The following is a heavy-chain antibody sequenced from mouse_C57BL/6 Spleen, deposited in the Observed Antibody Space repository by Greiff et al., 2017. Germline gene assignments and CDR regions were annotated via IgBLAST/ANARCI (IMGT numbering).Heavy chain of an antibody. CDR1: GFTFSNYW. V-gene: IGHV6-3*01. CDR3: TGCYYEGVETWFAY. J-gene: IGHJ3*01. Sequence: EVKLMESGGGLVQPGGSMKLSCVASGFTFSNYWMNWVRQSPEKGLEWVAQIRLKSDNYATHYAESVKGRFTISRDDSTSSVYLQMNNLRAEDTGIYYCTGCYYEGVETWFAYWGQGTLVTVSA. CDR2: IRLKSDNYAT. D-gene: IGHD1-1*01.